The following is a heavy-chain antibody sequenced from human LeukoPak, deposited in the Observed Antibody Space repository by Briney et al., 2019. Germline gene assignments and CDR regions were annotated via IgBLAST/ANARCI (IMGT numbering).Heavy chain of an antibody. CDR3: ARDRGYYGSGSEFYY. CDR2: INAGNGNT. V-gene: IGHV1-3*01. CDR1: GYTFTSYA. D-gene: IGHD3-10*01. J-gene: IGHJ4*02. Sequence: GASVKVSCKASGYTFTSYAMHWVRQAPGQRLEWMGWINAGNGNTKYSQKFQGRVTITRDTSASTAYMELSSLRSEDTAVYYCARDRGYYGSGSEFYYWGQGTLVTVSS.